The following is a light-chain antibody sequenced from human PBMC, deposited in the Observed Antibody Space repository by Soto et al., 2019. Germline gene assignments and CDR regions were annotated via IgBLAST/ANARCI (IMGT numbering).Light chain of an antibody. CDR1: GSDVGGYNY. J-gene: IGLJ2*01. V-gene: IGLV2-8*01. CDR2: DVN. Sequence: QSALTQPPSASGSPGRSVTISCTGTGSDVGGYNYVSWYQQHPGKAPKLIIYDVNKRPSGVPDRFSGSKSGNTASLTVSGLQAEDEADYYCGSFAASNNLLFGGGTKLTVL. CDR3: GSFAASNNLL.